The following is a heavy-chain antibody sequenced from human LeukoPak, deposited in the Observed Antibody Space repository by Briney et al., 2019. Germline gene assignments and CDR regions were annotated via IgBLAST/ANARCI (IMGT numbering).Heavy chain of an antibody. Sequence: GGSLRLSCVGSGFTFSAYGMSWVRQAPGKGLESVSSISGSDGATSYADPVKGRFTISRDNSKNTLYLQMNSLKTEDTAVYYCTTTNYDYVWGSYRPMYYFDYWGQGTLVTVSS. CDR1: GFTFSAYG. D-gene: IGHD3-16*02. V-gene: IGHV3-23*01. CDR3: TTTNYDYVWGSYRPMYYFDY. CDR2: ISGSDGAT. J-gene: IGHJ4*02.